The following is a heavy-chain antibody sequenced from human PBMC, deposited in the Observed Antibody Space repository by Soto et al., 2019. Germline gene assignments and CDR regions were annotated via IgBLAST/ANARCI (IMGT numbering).Heavy chain of an antibody. CDR2: LWYDGSSE. Sequence: QVHLVESGGGVVQPGRSLRLSCAASGFSFSFSGMHWVRQAPGKGLEWVAGLWYDGSSENYAESVKGRFTISRHNSKNTLYLQMDSLRVDDTAMYCCARGLAKVAGGAFDIWGQGTVVIVSS. J-gene: IGHJ3*02. D-gene: IGHD3-16*01. CDR3: ARGLAKVAGGAFDI. V-gene: IGHV3-33*01. CDR1: GFSFSFSG.